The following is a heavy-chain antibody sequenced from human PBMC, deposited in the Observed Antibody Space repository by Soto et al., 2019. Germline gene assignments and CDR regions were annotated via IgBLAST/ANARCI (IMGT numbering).Heavy chain of an antibody. D-gene: IGHD2-21*02. J-gene: IGHJ6*01. V-gene: IGHV4-34*01. Sequence: GKVLEWIGEINHSGSTNYNPSIKSRVTISVDTSKNQFSLKLSSVTAADTAVYYCARGQAVVTAIGYYHHGMDVRGQ. CDR2: INHSGST. CDR3: ARGQAVVTAIGYYHHGMDV.